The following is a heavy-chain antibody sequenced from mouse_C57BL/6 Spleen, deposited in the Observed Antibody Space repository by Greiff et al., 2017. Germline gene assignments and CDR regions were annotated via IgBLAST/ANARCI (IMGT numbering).Heavy chain of an antibody. V-gene: IGHV1-52*01. D-gene: IGHD1-1*02. Sequence: QVQLQQSGAELVRPGSSVKLSCKASGYTFTSYWMHWVKQRPIQGLEWIGNIDPYDSETHYNQKFKDKATLTVDKSSSTAYIQSSSLTSEDSAVYYGTRLGGYYAMDYWGQGTSVTVSS. CDR1: GYTFTSYW. CDR2: IDPYDSET. J-gene: IGHJ4*01. CDR3: TRLGGYYAMDY.